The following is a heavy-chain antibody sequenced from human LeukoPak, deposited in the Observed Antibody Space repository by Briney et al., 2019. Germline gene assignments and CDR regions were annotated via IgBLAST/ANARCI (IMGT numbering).Heavy chain of an antibody. D-gene: IGHD3-22*01. CDR1: GYTFTSYD. CDR2: ISGYNGNT. Sequence: ASVKVSCKASGYTFTSYDINWVRQAPGQGLEWMGWISGYNGNTKYAQKLQGRVTMTTDTSTSTAYMELRSLRSDDTAVYYCARARTHRYYYDSSGYYGGAFDIWGQGTMVTVSS. CDR3: ARARTHRYYYDSSGYYGGAFDI. J-gene: IGHJ3*02. V-gene: IGHV1-18*01.